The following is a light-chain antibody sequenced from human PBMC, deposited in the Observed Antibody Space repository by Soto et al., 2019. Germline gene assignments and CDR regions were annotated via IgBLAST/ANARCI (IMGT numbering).Light chain of an antibody. Sequence: QSVLTQPPSVSAAPGQQVTISCSGETSNIGNNYVSWYQQLPGAAPKLLIYDTNNRPSEIPDRFSGSRSGTSATLAITGLQTGDEGVYYCGAWDSSLSGVLFGGGTKLTV. CDR3: GAWDSSLSGVL. CDR1: TSNIGNNY. J-gene: IGLJ2*01. CDR2: DTN. V-gene: IGLV1-51*01.